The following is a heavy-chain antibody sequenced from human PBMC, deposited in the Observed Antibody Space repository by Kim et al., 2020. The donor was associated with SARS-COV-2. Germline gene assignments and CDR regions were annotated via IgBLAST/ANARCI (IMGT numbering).Heavy chain of an antibody. D-gene: IGHD3-10*01. CDR1: GGSISSYY. Sequence: SETLSLTCTVSGGSISSYYWSWIRQPPGKGLEWIGYIYYSGSTNYNPSLKSRVTISVDTSKNQFSLKLSSVTAADTAVYYCVRHEAVLLWFRPGAFDIWGQGTMVTVSS. CDR2: IYYSGST. CDR3: VRHEAVLLWFRPGAFDI. J-gene: IGHJ3*02. V-gene: IGHV4-59*08.